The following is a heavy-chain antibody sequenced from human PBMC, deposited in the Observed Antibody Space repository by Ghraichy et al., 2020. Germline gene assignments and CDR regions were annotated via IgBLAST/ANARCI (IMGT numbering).Heavy chain of an antibody. CDR1: GGSFSGYY. CDR3: ARARSRLYTGGYFDY. V-gene: IGHV4-34*01. D-gene: IGHD3-16*01. CDR2: INHSGST. J-gene: IGHJ4*02. Sequence: SETLSLTCAVYGGSFSGYYWSWIRQPPGKGLEWIGEINHSGSTNYNPSLKSRVTISVDTSKNQFSLKLSSVTAADTAVYYCARARSRLYTGGYFDYWGQGNRVTVSS.